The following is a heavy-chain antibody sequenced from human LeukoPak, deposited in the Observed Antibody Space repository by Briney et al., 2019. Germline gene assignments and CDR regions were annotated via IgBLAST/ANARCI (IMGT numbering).Heavy chain of an antibody. J-gene: IGHJ4*02. V-gene: IGHV3-23*01. D-gene: IGHD3-22*01. CDR1: GFTFSIYA. CDR3: AKRDYYDSSGYAPLFDY. CDR2: ITSRGEST. Sequence: GGSLRLSCAASGFTFSIYAMSWVRQAPGKGLQWVSSITSRGESTWYVDSVKGRFTITRDNSENTLYLQMHSLRGEDTAVYFCAKRDYYDSSGYAPLFDYWGQGTLVTVSP.